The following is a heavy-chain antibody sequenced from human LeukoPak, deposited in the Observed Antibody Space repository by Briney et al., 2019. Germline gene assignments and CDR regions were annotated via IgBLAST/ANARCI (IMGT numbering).Heavy chain of an antibody. D-gene: IGHD2/OR15-2a*01. J-gene: IGHJ4*02. CDR3: AKRAVPTFSSGFHY. Sequence: PGGSLRLSCAASGFTFGSYAMTWVRQAPGKGLEWVSVISGIGVATYYADSVKGRFTISRDNSKNTLYLQMNSLRAEDTAVYYCAKRAVPTFSSGFHYWGQGTLVTVSS. CDR2: ISGIGVAT. CDR1: GFTFGSYA. V-gene: IGHV3-23*01.